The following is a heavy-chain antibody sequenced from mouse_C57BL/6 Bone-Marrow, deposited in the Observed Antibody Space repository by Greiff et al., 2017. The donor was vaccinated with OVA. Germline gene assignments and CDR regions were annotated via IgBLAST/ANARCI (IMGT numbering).Heavy chain of an antibody. D-gene: IGHD4-1*01. J-gene: IGHJ4*01. CDR3: ARGNWDGSYAMGY. V-gene: IGHV1-64*01. Sequence: VQLQQPGAELVKPGASVKLSCKASGYTFTSYWMHWVKQRPGQGLEWIGMIHPNSGSTNYNEKFKSKATLTVDKSSSTAYMQLSSLTSEDSAVYYCARGNWDGSYAMGYWGQGTSVTVSS. CDR1: GYTFTSYW. CDR2: IHPNSGST.